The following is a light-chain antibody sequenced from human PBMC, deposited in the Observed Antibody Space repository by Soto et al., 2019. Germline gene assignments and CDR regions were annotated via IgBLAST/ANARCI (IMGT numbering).Light chain of an antibody. CDR2: DAS. CDR1: QSIYRW. CDR3: QQYNSDSRGY. J-gene: IGKJ5*01. Sequence: DHQITYSPCPRSASVVNRVTSICRGSQSIYRWLAWYQQKPGKAPKVLIYDASTLESGVQSRFSGSGSGTEFTLTISCLQPDDFAPYYCQQYNSDSRGYLGQGTRPEIK. V-gene: IGKV1-5*02.